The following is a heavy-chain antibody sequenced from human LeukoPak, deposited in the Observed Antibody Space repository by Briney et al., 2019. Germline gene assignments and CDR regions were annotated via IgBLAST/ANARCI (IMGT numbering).Heavy chain of an antibody. V-gene: IGHV3-30-3*01. Sequence: PGRSLRLSCAASGFTFSSYAMHWVRQAPGKGLEWVAVISYDGSNKYYADSVKGRFTISRDNSKNTLYLQMNSLRAEDTAVYYCARDAPSSGWPIDYWGQGTLVTVFS. D-gene: IGHD6-19*01. J-gene: IGHJ4*02. CDR2: ISYDGSNK. CDR3: ARDAPSSGWPIDY. CDR1: GFTFSSYA.